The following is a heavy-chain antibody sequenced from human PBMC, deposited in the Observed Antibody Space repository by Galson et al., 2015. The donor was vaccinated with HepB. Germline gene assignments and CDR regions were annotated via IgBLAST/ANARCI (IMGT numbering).Heavy chain of an antibody. CDR2: IWYDGSTK. CDR3: ARDGYCGGDCSAGLDV. J-gene: IGHJ6*02. Sequence: SLRLSCAASGFTFSNYGMHWVRQAPGKGLEWVAVIWYDGSTKDYADSVKGRFTISRDNSKNTMYLQMNSLRVEDTAVYSCARDGYCGGDCSAGLDVWGQGTTVTVSS. V-gene: IGHV3-33*01. D-gene: IGHD2-21*02. CDR1: GFTFSNYG.